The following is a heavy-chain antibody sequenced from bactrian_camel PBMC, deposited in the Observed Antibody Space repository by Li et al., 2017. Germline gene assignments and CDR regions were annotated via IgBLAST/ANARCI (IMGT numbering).Heavy chain of an antibody. CDR3: VRDNRGWDYEFGY. Sequence: EVQLVESGGDLVQPGGSLRLSCGASGFTFGSLDMAWVRQAPGKGLEWVASVNSRSITDYPESVKGRFTISRDNGKNAVYLQMNSLKPEDTAVYYCVRDNRGWDYEFGYWGQGTQVTVS. V-gene: IGHV3S40*01. CDR1: GFTFGSLD. CDR2: VNSRSIT. D-gene: IGHD5*01. J-gene: IGHJ6*01.